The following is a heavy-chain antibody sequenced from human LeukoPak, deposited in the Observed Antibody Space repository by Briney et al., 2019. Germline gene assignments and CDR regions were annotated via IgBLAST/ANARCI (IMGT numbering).Heavy chain of an antibody. D-gene: IGHD1-26*01. CDR1: GGTFSSYA. J-gene: IGHJ4*02. Sequence: SVKVSCKASGGTFSSYAISWVRQAPGQGLEWMGGIIPIFGTANYAQKFQGRVTITADESTSTAYMELRSLRSDDTAVYYCASGYLSGSTYYFDYWGQGTLVTVSS. V-gene: IGHV1-69*13. CDR2: IIPIFGTA. CDR3: ASGYLSGSTYYFDY.